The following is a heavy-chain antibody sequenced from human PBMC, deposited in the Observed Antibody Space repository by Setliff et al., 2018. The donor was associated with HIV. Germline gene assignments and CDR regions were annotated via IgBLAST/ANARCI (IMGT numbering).Heavy chain of an antibody. Sequence: ETLSLTCTVSGGSISSHYWSWIRQPPGKGLEWIGSIYYSGSTNYNPSLKSRITISVDTSKNQFSLRLNSVTVADTAVYYCARVRLRVPPSIFDYWGMGSLVTVSS. CDR2: IYYSGST. CDR1: GGSISSHY. CDR3: ARVRLRVPPSIFDY. D-gene: IGHD2-2*01. V-gene: IGHV4-59*11. J-gene: IGHJ4*02.